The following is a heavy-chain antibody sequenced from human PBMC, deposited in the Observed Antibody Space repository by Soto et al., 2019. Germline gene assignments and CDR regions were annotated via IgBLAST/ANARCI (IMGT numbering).Heavy chain of an antibody. Sequence: GGSLRLSCAASGFTFSSYSMNWVRQAPGKGLEWVSSISSSSSYIYYADSVKGRFTISRDNAKNSLYLQMNSLRAEDTAVYYCARRAYYYDSSGYYQGNWFDPWGQGTLVT. V-gene: IGHV3-21*01. J-gene: IGHJ5*02. D-gene: IGHD3-22*01. CDR2: ISSSSSYI. CDR3: ARRAYYYDSSGYYQGNWFDP. CDR1: GFTFSSYS.